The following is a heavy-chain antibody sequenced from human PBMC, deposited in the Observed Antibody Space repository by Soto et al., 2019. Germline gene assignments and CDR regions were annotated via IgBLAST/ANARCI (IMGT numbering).Heavy chain of an antibody. V-gene: IGHV4-31*03. D-gene: IGHD3-22*01. CDR3: ARGYYYDSSGYLPGYYFDY. Sequence: SETLSLTCTVSGGSISSGGYYWSWIRQHPGKGLEWIGYIYYSGSTHYNPSLKSRVTISVDTSKNQFSPKLSSVTAADTAVYYCARGYYYDSSGYLPGYYFDYWGQGTLVTVSS. CDR2: IYYSGST. CDR1: GGSISSGGYY. J-gene: IGHJ4*02.